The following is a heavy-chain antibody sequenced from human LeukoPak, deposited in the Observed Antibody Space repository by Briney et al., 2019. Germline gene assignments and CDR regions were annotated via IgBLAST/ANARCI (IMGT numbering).Heavy chain of an antibody. D-gene: IGHD3-3*01. CDR3: ARQYYDIWSGYYTADYYFDD. CDR2: ISSRSSYI. Sequence: GGSLRLYCAASGFTFSSYGMNWVRQAPGKGLEWVSSISSRSSYIYYADSVKGRFTISRDNAKNSLYLQLNSLRAEDTAVYYCARQYYDIWSGYYTADYYFDDWGQGTLVTVSS. CDR1: GFTFSSYG. V-gene: IGHV3-21*06. J-gene: IGHJ4*02.